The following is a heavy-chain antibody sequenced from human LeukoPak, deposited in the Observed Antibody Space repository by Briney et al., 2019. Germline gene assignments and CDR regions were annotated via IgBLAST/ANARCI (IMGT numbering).Heavy chain of an antibody. J-gene: IGHJ5*02. D-gene: IGHD2-8*02. CDR2: ISYDGSNK. CDR3: ARARDGGVPWFDP. Sequence: RGSLRLSCAASGFTFSSYAMHWVRQAPGKGLEWVAVISYDGSNKYYADSVKGRFTISRDNSKNTLDLQMNSLRAEDTAVYYCARARDGGVPWFDPWGQGTLVTVYS. V-gene: IGHV3-30*04. CDR1: GFTFSSYA.